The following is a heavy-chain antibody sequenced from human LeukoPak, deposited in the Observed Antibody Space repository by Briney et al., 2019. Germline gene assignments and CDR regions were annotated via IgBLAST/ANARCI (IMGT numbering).Heavy chain of an antibody. D-gene: IGHD6-13*01. J-gene: IGHJ5*02. V-gene: IGHV4-30-2*01. CDR2: IYHSGST. CDR1: GGSISSGGYS. Sequence: PSETLSLTCAVSGGSISSGGYSWSWIRQPPGKGLEWIGYIYHSGSTYYNPSLKSRVTISVDRSKNQFSLKLSSVTAADTAAYYCARAAAGTGWWFDPWGQGTLVTVSS. CDR3: ARAAAGTGWWFDP.